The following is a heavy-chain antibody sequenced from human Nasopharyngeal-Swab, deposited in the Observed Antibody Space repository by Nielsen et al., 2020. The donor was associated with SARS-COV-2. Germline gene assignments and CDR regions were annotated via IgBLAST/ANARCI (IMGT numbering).Heavy chain of an antibody. Sequence: ASVKVSCKASGYTFTSYAMNWVRQAPGQGLEWMGWINTNTGNPTYAQGFTGRFVFSLDTSVSTAYLQISSLKAEDTAVYYCARGLTTVTTYYYYGMDVWGQGTTVTVSS. J-gene: IGHJ6*02. D-gene: IGHD4-11*01. V-gene: IGHV7-4-1*02. CDR2: INTNTGNP. CDR1: GYTFTSYA. CDR3: ARGLTTVTTYYYYGMDV.